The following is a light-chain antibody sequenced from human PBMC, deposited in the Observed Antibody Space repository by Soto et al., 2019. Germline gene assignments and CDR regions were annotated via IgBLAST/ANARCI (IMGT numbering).Light chain of an antibody. CDR2: EVS. CDR1: SSDFGTYNR. J-gene: IGLJ1*01. Sequence: QSALTQPPSVSGSPGQSVTISCTGTSSDFGTYNRVSWYQQPPGTAPKLIIYEVSNRPSGVPDRFSGSKSGSTASLTISGLQAEDEADYYSSSYTSTSIYFGTGTKLTVL. V-gene: IGLV2-18*02. CDR3: SSYTSTSIY.